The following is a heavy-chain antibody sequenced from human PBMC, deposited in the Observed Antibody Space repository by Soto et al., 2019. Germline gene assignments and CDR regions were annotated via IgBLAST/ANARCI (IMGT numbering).Heavy chain of an antibody. D-gene: IGHD4-4*01. CDR1: GFTISSYY. CDR3: ARLSTVTTSIDPSSWFDP. J-gene: IGHJ5*02. CDR2: IYYSGST. Sequence: SETLSLTSTVSGFTISSYYWSWIRQPPGKGLEWIGYIYYSGSTNYNPSLKSRVTISVDTSKNQFSLKLSSVTAADTAVYYCARLSTVTTSIDPSSWFDPWGQGTLVTVSS. V-gene: IGHV4-59*08.